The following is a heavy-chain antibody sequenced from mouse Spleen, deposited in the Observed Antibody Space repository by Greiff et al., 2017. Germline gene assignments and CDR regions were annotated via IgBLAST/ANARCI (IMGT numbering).Heavy chain of an antibody. J-gene: IGHJ2*01. Sequence: EVMLVESGGGLVKLGGSLKLSCAASGFTFSSYAMSWVRQTPEKRLEWVATISSGGGNTYYPDSVKGRFTISRDNAKNTLYLQMSSLKSEDTAMYYCARGPLPNYFDYWGQGTTLTVSS. V-gene: IGHV5-9*01. CDR3: ARGPLPNYFDY. CDR1: GFTFSSYA. CDR2: ISSGGGNT. D-gene: IGHD2-10*01.